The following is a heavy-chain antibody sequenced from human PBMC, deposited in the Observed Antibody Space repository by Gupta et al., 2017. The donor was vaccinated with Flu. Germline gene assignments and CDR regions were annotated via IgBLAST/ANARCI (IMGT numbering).Heavy chain of an antibody. V-gene: IGHV1-18*01. J-gene: IGHJ4*02. CDR1: GYTFNNHG. Sequence: QVQLVQSGAEVRNPGASVKVSCKASGYTFNNHGISWVRQATGQGLEWMGWISVFNGYTKYAQKFQGRVTMTTDTSTTTAYMELRDLRSDDTAVYFCAREAGSGYSGYERLDYWGQGTLVTVSS. D-gene: IGHD5-12*01. CDR3: AREAGSGYSGYERLDY. CDR2: ISVFNGYT.